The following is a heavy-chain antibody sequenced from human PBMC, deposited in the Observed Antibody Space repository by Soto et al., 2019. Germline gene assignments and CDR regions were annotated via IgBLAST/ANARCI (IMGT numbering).Heavy chain of an antibody. V-gene: IGHV3-21*01. CDR2: ISRSSSYI. CDR1: GFTFSSYS. J-gene: IGHJ5*02. CDR3: ARDLHDYVSFRFDP. D-gene: IGHD3-16*01. Sequence: EVQLVESGGGLVKPGGSLRLSCAASGFTFSSYSMNWVRQAPGKGLEWVSSISRSSSYIYYADSVKGRFTISRDNAKNSLYLKMNSLRAEDTAVYYCARDLHDYVSFRFDPWGQGTRVTVSS.